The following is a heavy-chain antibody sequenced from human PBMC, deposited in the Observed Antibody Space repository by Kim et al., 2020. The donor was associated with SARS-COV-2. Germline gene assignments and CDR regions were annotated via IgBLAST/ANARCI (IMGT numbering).Heavy chain of an antibody. Sequence: SCAATGLNFNSYWMTWVRQAPGTGLQWVASISQDVSEVNYVDSVRGRFTISRDSAPNSLSLQMNRLRVEDTALYYCTRGRDYADYWGQGTLAT. V-gene: IGHV3-7*03. J-gene: IGHJ4*02. CDR1: GLNFNSYW. CDR2: ISQDVSEV. CDR3: TRGRDYADY.